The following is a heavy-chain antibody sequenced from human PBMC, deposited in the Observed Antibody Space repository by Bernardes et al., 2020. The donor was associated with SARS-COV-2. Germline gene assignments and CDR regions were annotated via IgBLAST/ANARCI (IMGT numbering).Heavy chain of an antibody. CDR2: IYYTGAT. V-gene: IGHV4-61*01. CDR1: GGSVSRGSYY. Sequence: SETLSLTCTVSGGSVSRGSYYWNWIRQPPGKGLEWIGYIYYTGATNYNPSLKSRVTISADTSKNEFSLKLSSVTAADTAVYYCARAEFALDFWGQGAPVTVSS. CDR3: ARAEFALDF. J-gene: IGHJ4*02.